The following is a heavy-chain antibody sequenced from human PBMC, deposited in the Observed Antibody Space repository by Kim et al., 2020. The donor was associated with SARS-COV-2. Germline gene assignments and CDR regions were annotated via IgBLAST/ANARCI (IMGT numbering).Heavy chain of an antibody. J-gene: IGHJ6*02. D-gene: IGHD3-22*01. CDR1: GGSISSGGYS. CDR2: IYHSGST. CDR3: ARVLAYDSSGYIHYYGMDV. Sequence: SETLSLTCAVSGGSISSGGYSWSWIRQPPGKGLEWIGYIYHSGSTYYNPSLKSRVTISVDRSKNQFSLKLSSVTAADTAVYYCARVLAYDSSGYIHYYGMDVWGQGTTVTVSS. V-gene: IGHV4-30-2*01.